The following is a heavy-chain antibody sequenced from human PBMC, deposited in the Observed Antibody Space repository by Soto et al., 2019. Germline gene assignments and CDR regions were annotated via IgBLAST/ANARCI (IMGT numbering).Heavy chain of an antibody. J-gene: IGHJ4*02. CDR1: GGTFSTFG. D-gene: IGHD3-22*01. Sequence: GASVKVSCKASGGTFSTFGFSWVRQAPGQGLEWMGGIIPIFGTTYYAQKFQGRVTITADESTSTAYLELSSLRSEDTAVYYCARALEEYYYDSSGYYYGYWGQGALVTVSS. CDR2: IIPIFGTT. CDR3: ARALEEYYYDSSGYYYGY. V-gene: IGHV1-69*13.